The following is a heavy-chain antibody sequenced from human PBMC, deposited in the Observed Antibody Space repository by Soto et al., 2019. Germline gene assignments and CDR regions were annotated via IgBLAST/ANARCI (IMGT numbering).Heavy chain of an antibody. J-gene: IGHJ6*02. D-gene: IGHD5-12*01. V-gene: IGHV3-23*01. CDR2: ISGSGGST. Sequence: PGGSLRLSCAASGFTFSSYAMSWVRQAPGKGLEWVSAISGSGGSTYYADSVKGRFTISRDNSKNTLYLQMNSLRAEDTAVYYCAKWSLGATITSYYYGMDVWGQGTTVTVSS. CDR1: GFTFSSYA. CDR3: AKWSLGATITSYYYGMDV.